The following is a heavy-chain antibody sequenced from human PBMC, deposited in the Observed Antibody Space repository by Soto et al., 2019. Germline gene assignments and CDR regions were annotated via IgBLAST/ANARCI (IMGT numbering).Heavy chain of an antibody. V-gene: IGHV1-18*01. CDR3: ARDLAHSSAWSGHFGY. J-gene: IGHJ4*02. D-gene: IGHD6-19*01. CDR1: GYTFTSYG. CDR2: ISAYNGNT. Sequence: ASVKVSCKASGYTFTSYGISWVRQAPGQGLEWMGWISAYNGNTNYAQKLQGRVTMTTDTSTSTAYMELRSLRSDDTAAYYCARDLAHSSAWSGHFGYRRQRCLVTASS.